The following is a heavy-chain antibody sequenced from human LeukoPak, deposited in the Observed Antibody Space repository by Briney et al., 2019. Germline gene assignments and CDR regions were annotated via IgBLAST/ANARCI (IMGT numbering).Heavy chain of an antibody. Sequence: GGSLRLSCAASGFTFSSYEMNWVRQAPGKGLEWVSYISSSGSTIYYADSVKGRFTISRDNAKNSLYLQMNSLRAEDTAVYYCARDRSRQLGGWFDPWGQGTLVTVSS. V-gene: IGHV3-48*03. CDR2: ISSSGSTI. D-gene: IGHD6-13*01. CDR1: GFTFSSYE. CDR3: ARDRSRQLGGWFDP. J-gene: IGHJ5*02.